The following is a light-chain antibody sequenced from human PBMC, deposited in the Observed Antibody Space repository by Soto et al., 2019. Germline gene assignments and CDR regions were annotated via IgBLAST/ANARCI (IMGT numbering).Light chain of an antibody. V-gene: IGKV1-39*01. CDR2: AAS. Sequence: DIQMTQSPSSLSASVGDRVTITCRASQTIVTFLNWYQQKPGQAPRLLIYAASNLDNGVPSTFSGSGSETVFTLTISSLQPEDFATYFCQQTYRTPVTFGQGTKLEIK. J-gene: IGKJ2*01. CDR1: QTIVTF. CDR3: QQTYRTPVT.